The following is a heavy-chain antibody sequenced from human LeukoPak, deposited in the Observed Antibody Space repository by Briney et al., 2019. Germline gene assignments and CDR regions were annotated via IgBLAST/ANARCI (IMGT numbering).Heavy chain of an antibody. CDR1: GGSISSYY. D-gene: IGHD3-10*01. J-gene: IGHJ4*02. CDR2: IYYSGST. CDR3: ARGLWSMVRGVTLGAYYFDY. V-gene: IGHV4-59*01. Sequence: SETLSLTCTVSGGSISSYYWSWIRQPPGKGLEWIGYIYYSGSTNYNPSLKSRVTISVDTPKNQFSLKLSSVTAADTAVYYCARGLWSMVRGVTLGAYYFDYWGQGTLVTVSS.